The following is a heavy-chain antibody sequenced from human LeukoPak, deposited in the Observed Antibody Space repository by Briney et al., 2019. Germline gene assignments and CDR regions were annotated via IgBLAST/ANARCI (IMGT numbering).Heavy chain of an antibody. CDR1: GGSISSGGYY. J-gene: IGHJ6*03. Sequence: SETLSLTCTVSGGSISSGGYYWSWIRQPPGKGLEWVGYIYHSGSTNYNPSLKSRVTISVDTSKNQFSLKLSSVTAADTAVYYCARVGATYYYYYMDVWGKGTTVTVSS. D-gene: IGHD1-26*01. CDR2: IYHSGST. V-gene: IGHV4-61*08. CDR3: ARVGATYYYYYMDV.